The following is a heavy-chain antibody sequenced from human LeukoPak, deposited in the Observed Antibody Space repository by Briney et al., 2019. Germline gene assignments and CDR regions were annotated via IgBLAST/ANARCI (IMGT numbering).Heavy chain of an antibody. J-gene: IGHJ4*02. Sequence: ASVKVSCKASGYTFTSYDINWVRQATGQGLEWMGWMNPNSGNTGYAQKFQGGVTMTRSTSLSTAYMELSSLRSEDTAVYYCARAGDYYDNSDYYPYWGQGTLVTVSS. V-gene: IGHV1-8*01. CDR3: ARAGDYYDNSDYYPY. CDR1: GYTFTSYD. CDR2: MNPNSGNT. D-gene: IGHD3-22*01.